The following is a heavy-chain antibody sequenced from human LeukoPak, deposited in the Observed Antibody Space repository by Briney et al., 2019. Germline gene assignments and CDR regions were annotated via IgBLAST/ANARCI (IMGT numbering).Heavy chain of an antibody. Sequence: ASVKVSCKASGYTFTSYAMHWVRQAPGQRLEWMGWINAGNGNTKYSQKFQGRVTITRDTSTSTVYMELSSLRSEDTAVYYCARSFGDLPLFQHWGQGTLVTVSS. CDR1: GYTFTSYA. D-gene: IGHD4-17*01. CDR2: INAGNGNT. J-gene: IGHJ1*01. CDR3: ARSFGDLPLFQH. V-gene: IGHV1-3*01.